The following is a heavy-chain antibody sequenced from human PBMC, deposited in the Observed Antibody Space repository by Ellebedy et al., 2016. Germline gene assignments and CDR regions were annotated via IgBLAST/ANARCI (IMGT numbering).Heavy chain of an antibody. J-gene: IGHJ3*02. CDR2: IYPGDSDT. Sequence: GESLKISCKGSGYSFTSYWIGWVRQMPGKGLEWMGIIYPGDSDTRYSPSFQGQVTISANKSISTAYLQWSSLKASDTAMYYCARPIAARWDAFDIWGQGTMVTVSS. V-gene: IGHV5-51*01. CDR3: ARPIAARWDAFDI. CDR1: GYSFTSYW. D-gene: IGHD6-6*01.